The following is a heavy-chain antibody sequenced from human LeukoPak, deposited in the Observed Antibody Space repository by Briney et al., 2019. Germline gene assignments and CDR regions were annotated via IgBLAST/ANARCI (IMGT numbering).Heavy chain of an antibody. CDR3: ARRGIARYCGGDCYTDAFDV. Sequence: SETLSLTCTVSGGSISTSTYYWGWIRQPPGKGLEWIGTIYCSGSTYYNPSLKSRVTISVDTSKNQFSLKLSSVTAADTAVYYCARRGIARYCGGDCYTDAFDVWGQGKMVTVYS. J-gene: IGHJ3*01. D-gene: IGHD2-21*02. V-gene: IGHV4-39*01. CDR2: IYCSGST. CDR1: GGSISTSTYY.